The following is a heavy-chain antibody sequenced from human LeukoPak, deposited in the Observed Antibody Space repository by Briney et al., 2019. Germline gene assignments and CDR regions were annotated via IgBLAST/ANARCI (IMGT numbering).Heavy chain of an antibody. D-gene: IGHD6-6*01. CDR2: IKEDGSDK. J-gene: IGHJ3*02. V-gene: IGHV3-7*02. CDR3: ARLYSSSSGKGFDI. CDR1: GFTYSSYW. Sequence: GGSLRLSCRASGFTYSSYWMSWIRQAPGKGLEWVANIKEDGSDKFYVDAVKGRFTISRDNAKTSLYLQMNSLRAEDTAVYYCARLYSSSSGKGFDIWGQGTMVTVSS.